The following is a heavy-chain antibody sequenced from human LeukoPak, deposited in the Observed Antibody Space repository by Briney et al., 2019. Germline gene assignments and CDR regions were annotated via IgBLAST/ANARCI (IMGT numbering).Heavy chain of an antibody. CDR1: GFTFSSYW. CDR3: ASSVQLWSPTLY. V-gene: IGHV3-74*01. Sequence: PGGSLRLSCAASGFTFSSYWMHWVRQAPGKGPVWVSRINSDGSSTSYADSVKGRFTISRDNAKNTLYLQMNSLRAEDTAVYYCASSVQLWSPTLYWGQGTLVTVSS. CDR2: INSDGSST. D-gene: IGHD5-18*01. J-gene: IGHJ4*02.